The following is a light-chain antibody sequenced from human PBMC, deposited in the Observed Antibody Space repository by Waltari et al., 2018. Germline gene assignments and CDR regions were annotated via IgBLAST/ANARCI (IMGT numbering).Light chain of an antibody. Sequence: IQMTQSPSSLSASVGDRVTITCRASQSIDTYLNWYQQKLGKAPKVLIYAASSLQSGVPSRFSGSGSGTDFTLTISSLQPEDFATYYCQQSYKTPITFGQGTRLEIK. CDR1: QSIDTY. V-gene: IGKV1-39*01. CDR3: QQSYKTPIT. J-gene: IGKJ5*01. CDR2: AAS.